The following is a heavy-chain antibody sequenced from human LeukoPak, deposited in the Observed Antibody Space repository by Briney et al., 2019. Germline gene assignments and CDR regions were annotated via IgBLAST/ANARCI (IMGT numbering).Heavy chain of an antibody. V-gene: IGHV1-2*02. CDR2: INPNSGGT. CDR3: ARGGFLEWLLGYYFDY. D-gene: IGHD3-3*01. J-gene: IGHJ4*02. CDR1: GYTFTGYY. Sequence: ASVKVSCKASGYTFTGYYMHWVRQAPGQGLEWMGWINPNSGGTNYAQKFQGRVTMTRDTSISTAYMELSRLRSDDTAVYYCARGGFLEWLLGYYFDYWGQGTLVTVSS.